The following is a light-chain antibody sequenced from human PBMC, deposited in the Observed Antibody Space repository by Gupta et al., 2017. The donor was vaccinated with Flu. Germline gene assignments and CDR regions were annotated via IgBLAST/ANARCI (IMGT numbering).Light chain of an antibody. CDR2: EVS. CDR3: SSYTSSSTVWV. Sequence: QSALTQPASVSGSPGQSITISCTGTSSDVGGYNYVSWYQQHPGKAPKLMIYEVSNRPSGVSNRFACSKSGNTASLTISGLQAEDEADDYCSSYTSSSTVWVFGGGTKLTVL. V-gene: IGLV2-14*01. J-gene: IGLJ3*02. CDR1: SSDVGGYNY.